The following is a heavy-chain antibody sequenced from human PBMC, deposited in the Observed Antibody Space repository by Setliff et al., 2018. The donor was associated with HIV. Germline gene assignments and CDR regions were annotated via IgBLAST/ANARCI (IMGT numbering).Heavy chain of an antibody. CDR3: VRRYIAWFETTGHFDY. CDR1: GGSISSNNYY. V-gene: IGHV4-39*07. D-gene: IGHD3-10*01. CDR2: IYYSGNA. J-gene: IGHJ4*02. Sequence: SETLSLTCTVSGGSISSNNYYWGWIRQSPGKGLEWFGSIYYSGNAYYNPSLKSRLTISVDTAKNQFSLNLSSVTAADTAVYYCVRRYIAWFETTGHFDYWGQGALVTVSS.